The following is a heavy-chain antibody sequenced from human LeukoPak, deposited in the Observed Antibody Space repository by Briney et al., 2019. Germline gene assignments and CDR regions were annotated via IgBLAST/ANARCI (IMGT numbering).Heavy chain of an antibody. V-gene: IGHV4-34*01. J-gene: IGHJ4*02. D-gene: IGHD3-16*02. CDR1: GGSFSGYY. Sequence: SETLSLTCAVYGGSFSGYYWSWIRQPPGKGLEWIGEINHSGSTNYNPSLKSRVTISVDTSKNQFSLKLSSVTAADTAVYYCAREALYYDYVWGSHRPFDYWGQGTLVTVSS. CDR2: INHSGST. CDR3: AREALYYDYVWGSHRPFDY.